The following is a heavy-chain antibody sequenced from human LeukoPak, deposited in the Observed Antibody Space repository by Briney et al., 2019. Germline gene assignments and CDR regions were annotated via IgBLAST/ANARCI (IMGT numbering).Heavy chain of an antibody. CDR1: GFTFSSYA. CDR2: ISGSGGST. J-gene: IGHJ4*02. D-gene: IGHD3-16*02. V-gene: IGHV3-23*01. CDR3: ADLNWELSSRS. Sequence: GGSLRLSCAASGFTFSSYAMSWVRQAPGKGLEWVSGISGSGGSTYYADSVKGRVTSSRDNSKNTLYLQMNRVRAEDTAVYYCADLNWELSSRSWGQGTLVTVSS.